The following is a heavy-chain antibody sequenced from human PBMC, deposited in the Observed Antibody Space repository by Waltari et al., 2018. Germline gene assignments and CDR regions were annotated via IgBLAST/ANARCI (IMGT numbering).Heavy chain of an antibody. CDR3: TTSSYCGTTTCYQYYGMDV. J-gene: IGHJ6*02. D-gene: IGHD2-2*01. CDR2: IIPVFVTA. V-gene: IGHV1-69*01. Sequence: QVRLVQSGAEVKKPGSSVKVSCKAVGGSFSSYSINWVSQAPGQGLEWMGGIIPVFVTANYAQKFQDRLAITADESTSTAYMELSSLRSEDTAAYYCTTSSYCGTTTCYQYYGMDVWGQGTTVTVSS. CDR1: GGSFSSYS.